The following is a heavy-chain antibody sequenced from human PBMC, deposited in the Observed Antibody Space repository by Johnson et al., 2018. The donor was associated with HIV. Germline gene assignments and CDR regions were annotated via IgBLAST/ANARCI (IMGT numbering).Heavy chain of an antibody. CDR2: VKQDGSEK. CDR1: GFTFSSYW. D-gene: IGHD2-15*01. CDR3: ARVWVVEVARGAFDI. Sequence: EVQLVESGGGLAQPGGSLRLSCAASGFTFSSYWMAWVRQAPGKGLEWVANVKQDGSEKNYVDSVKGRFTISRDNAKNSMYLQMNSRGGEDTAVYYCARVWVVEVARGAFDIWGQGTMVTVSS. J-gene: IGHJ3*02. V-gene: IGHV3-7*01.